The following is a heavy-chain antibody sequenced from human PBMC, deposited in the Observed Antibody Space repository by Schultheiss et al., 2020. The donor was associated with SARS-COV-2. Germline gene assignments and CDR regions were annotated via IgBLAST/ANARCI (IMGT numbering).Heavy chain of an antibody. CDR3: ARNHYGSGSDWFDP. D-gene: IGHD3-10*01. J-gene: IGHJ5*02. CDR2: INHSGST. V-gene: IGHV4-39*01. CDR1: GGSISSSSYY. Sequence: SQTLSLTCTVSGGSISSSSYYWGWIRQPPGKGLEWIGEINHSGSTNYNPSLKSRVTISVDTSKNQFSLKLSSVTAADTAVYYCARNHYGSGSDWFDPWGQGTLVTVSS.